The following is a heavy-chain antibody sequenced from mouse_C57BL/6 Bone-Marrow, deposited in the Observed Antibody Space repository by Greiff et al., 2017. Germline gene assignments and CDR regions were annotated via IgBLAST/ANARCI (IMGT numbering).Heavy chain of an antibody. CDR1: GYTFTSYW. V-gene: IGHV1-52*01. J-gene: IGHJ4*01. CDR3: ARRGSDSSGYNAMDY. CDR2: IDPSDSET. Sequence: VQLQQPGAELVRPGSSVKLSCKASGYTFTSYWMHWVKQRPIQGLEWIGNIDPSDSETHYNQKFKDKATLTVDKSSSTAYMQLSSLTSEDSAVYYCARRGSDSSGYNAMDYWGQGTSVTVSS. D-gene: IGHD3-2*02.